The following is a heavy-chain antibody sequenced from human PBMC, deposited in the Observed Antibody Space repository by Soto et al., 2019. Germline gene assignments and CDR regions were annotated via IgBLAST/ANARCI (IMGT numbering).Heavy chain of an antibody. D-gene: IGHD3-10*01. CDR3: ARNYYGSGMGYYYYGMDV. J-gene: IGHJ6*02. Sequence: ASVKVSCKASGYTFTSYDINWVRQATGQGLEWMGWMNPNSGNTDYAQRFQGRVTMTRNTSISTAYMELSSPRSEDTAVYYCARNYYGSGMGYYYYGMDVWGQGTTVTVSS. CDR2: MNPNSGNT. CDR1: GYTFTSYD. V-gene: IGHV1-8*01.